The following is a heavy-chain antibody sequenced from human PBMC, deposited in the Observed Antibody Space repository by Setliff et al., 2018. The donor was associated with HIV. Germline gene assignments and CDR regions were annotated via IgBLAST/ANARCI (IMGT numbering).Heavy chain of an antibody. Sequence: ASVKVSCKASGYTFTSYGISWVRQAPGQGLEWMGWISAYNGNTNYAQKFQGRVTMTSDVTISTAYMELNTLTSDDTAVYFCARGGRVVWWYSDLWGRGTLVTVSS. V-gene: IGHV1-18*01. CDR1: GYTFTSYG. CDR3: ARGGRVVWWYSDL. J-gene: IGHJ2*01. CDR2: ISAYNGNT. D-gene: IGHD3-16*01.